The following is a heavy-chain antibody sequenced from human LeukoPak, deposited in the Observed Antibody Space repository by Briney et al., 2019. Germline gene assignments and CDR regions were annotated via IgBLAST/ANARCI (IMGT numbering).Heavy chain of an antibody. CDR3: AREVTMGFDP. Sequence: PSETLSLTCTVSGGSISSSSYYWGWIRQPPGKGLEWIGTIYYSGSTNYNPSLKSRVTISVDTSKNQFSLKLSSVTAADTAVYYCAREVTMGFDPWGQGTLVTVSS. CDR1: GGSISSSSYY. J-gene: IGHJ5*02. CDR2: IYYSGST. V-gene: IGHV4-39*07. D-gene: IGHD4/OR15-4a*01.